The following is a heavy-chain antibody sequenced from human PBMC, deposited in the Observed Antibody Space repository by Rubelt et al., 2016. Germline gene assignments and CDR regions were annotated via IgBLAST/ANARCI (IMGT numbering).Heavy chain of an antibody. CDR1: GGSFSGYY. CDR2: INHSGST. Sequence: QVQLQQWGAGLLKPSETLSLTCAVYGGSFSGYYWSWIRQPPGKGLEWIGEINHSGSTNYNPSLKGGVTISGEPSRNQFSLKLSSVTAADTAVYYCARGSGYFVRRYYYGMDVWGQGTTVTVSS. J-gene: IGHJ6*02. CDR3: ARGSGYFVRRYYYGMDV. D-gene: IGHD3-9*01. V-gene: IGHV4-34*01.